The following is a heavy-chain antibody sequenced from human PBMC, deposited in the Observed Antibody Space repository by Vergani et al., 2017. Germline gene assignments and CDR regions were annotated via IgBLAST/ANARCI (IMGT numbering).Heavy chain of an antibody. J-gene: IGHJ3*02. CDR2: MNPNSGNT. CDR1: GYTFTSYD. D-gene: IGHD2-2*01. CDR3: ARVHADAFDI. Sequence: VQLVQSGAEVKKPGESLRISCKASGYTFTSYDINWVRQATGQGLEWMGWMNPNSGNTGYAQKFQGRVTMTRNTSISTAYMELSSLRSEDTAVYYCARVHADAFDIWGQGTMVTVSS. V-gene: IGHV1-8*01.